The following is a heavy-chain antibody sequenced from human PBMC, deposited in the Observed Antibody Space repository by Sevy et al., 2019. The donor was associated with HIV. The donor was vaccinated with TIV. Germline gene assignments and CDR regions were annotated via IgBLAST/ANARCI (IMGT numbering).Heavy chain of an antibody. CDR3: ARDCSSTTCLWGLDV. J-gene: IGHJ6*02. CDR1: GFTFSNHW. D-gene: IGHD2-2*01. CDR2: IKVDGSEK. Sequence: GGSLRLSCAASGFTFSNHWMTWVRQAPGKGLEWVANIKVDGSEKYYVDSVKGRFTISRDNAKNSLYLQMNSLRAEDTAVYHCARDCSSTTCLWGLDVWGQGTTVTVSS. V-gene: IGHV3-7*03.